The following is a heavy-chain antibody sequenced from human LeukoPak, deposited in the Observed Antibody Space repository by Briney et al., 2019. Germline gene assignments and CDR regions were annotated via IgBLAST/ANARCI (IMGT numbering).Heavy chain of an antibody. CDR1: GFTFNSYA. CDR2: ISGDGGDT. V-gene: IGHV3-23*01. Sequence: PGGSLRLSCAASGFTFNSYALIWVSQAPGKGLEWVSTISGDGGDTHYADSVRGRFTISRANSKNTLFMQMNSLRAEDTAVYYCGNSGSRYWDYFEYWGQGTLVTASS. J-gene: IGHJ4*02. CDR3: GNSGSRYWDYFEY. D-gene: IGHD2-15*01.